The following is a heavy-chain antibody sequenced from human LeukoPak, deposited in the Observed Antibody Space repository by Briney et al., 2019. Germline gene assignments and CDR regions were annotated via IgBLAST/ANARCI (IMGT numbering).Heavy chain of an antibody. CDR3: AKGSPVDY. Sequence: GGSLRLSCAASGFTFSSYSMNWVRQAPGKGLEWVSLISSSSYYIYYADSVKGRFTISRDNAKNSLYLQMNSLRAEDTAVYYCAKGSPVDYWGQGTLVTVSS. CDR2: ISSSSYYI. J-gene: IGHJ4*02. V-gene: IGHV3-21*04. CDR1: GFTFSSYS. D-gene: IGHD6-19*01.